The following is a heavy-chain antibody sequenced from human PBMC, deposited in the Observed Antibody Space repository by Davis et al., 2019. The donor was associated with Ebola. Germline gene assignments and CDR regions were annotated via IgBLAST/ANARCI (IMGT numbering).Heavy chain of an antibody. J-gene: IGHJ6*02. CDR3: ARATVVVVAATYYYYYGMDV. V-gene: IGHV3-21*01. CDR2: ISSSSSYI. Sequence: GESLKISCAASGFTFSSYSMNWVRQAPGKGLEWVSSISSSSSYIYYADSVKGRFTISRDNAKNSLYLQMNSLRAEDTAVYYCARATVVVVAATYYYYYGMDVWGQGTTVTVSS. D-gene: IGHD2-15*01. CDR1: GFTFSSYS.